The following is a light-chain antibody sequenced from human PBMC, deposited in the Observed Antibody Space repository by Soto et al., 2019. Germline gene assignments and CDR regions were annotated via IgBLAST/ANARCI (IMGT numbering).Light chain of an antibody. Sequence: DIQMTQSPSSLSASVGDRVTITCRASQSISSYLNWYQQKPGKAPKLLIYAAYSLQSGVPSRFSGSGSGKDFTITLSSLQPEDFATYYCQQSYSTPRTFGPGTKVDIK. V-gene: IGKV1-39*01. CDR3: QQSYSTPRT. CDR2: AAY. J-gene: IGKJ3*01. CDR1: QSISSY.